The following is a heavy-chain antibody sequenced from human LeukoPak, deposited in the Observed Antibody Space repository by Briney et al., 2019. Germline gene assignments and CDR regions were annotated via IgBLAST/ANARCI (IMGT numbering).Heavy chain of an antibody. D-gene: IGHD6-19*01. J-gene: IGHJ4*02. Sequence: GGSLRLSCAASGFTFSSYALSWVRQAPGKGLEWVSGISGSGGSTYYADSVKGRFTISRDNSKNTLYLQMNSLRAKDTAVYYCAKDVAAGYSSGWYLPGSFFDYWGQGTLVTVSS. CDR1: GFTFSSYA. CDR3: AKDVAAGYSSGWYLPGSFFDY. V-gene: IGHV3-23*01. CDR2: ISGSGGST.